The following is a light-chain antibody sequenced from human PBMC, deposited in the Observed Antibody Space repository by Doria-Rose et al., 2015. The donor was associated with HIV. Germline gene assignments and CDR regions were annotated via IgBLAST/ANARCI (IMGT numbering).Light chain of an antibody. CDR3: HQYGTSWT. CDR1: QSFSSTY. Sequence: TQSPGTLSLSPGERATLSCRASQSFSSTYLAWYQQKPGQAPSLLIYDGSTRATGIPDRFSASGSGADFTLTINRPEPEDFALYYCHQYGTSWTFGQGTKVEI. CDR2: DGS. J-gene: IGKJ1*01. V-gene: IGKV3-20*01.